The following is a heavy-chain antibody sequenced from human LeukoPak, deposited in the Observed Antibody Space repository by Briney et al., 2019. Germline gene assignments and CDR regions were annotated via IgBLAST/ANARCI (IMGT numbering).Heavy chain of an antibody. Sequence: GASVKVSCKASGGTFSSYAISWVRQAPGQGLEWMGGIIPIFGTANYAQKFQGRVTMTRDTSTSTVYMELSSLRSEDTAVYYCAAERVGATTRASDYWGQGTLVTVSS. CDR1: GGTFSSYA. CDR2: IIPIFGTA. V-gene: IGHV1-69*05. D-gene: IGHD1-26*01. CDR3: AAERVGATTRASDY. J-gene: IGHJ4*02.